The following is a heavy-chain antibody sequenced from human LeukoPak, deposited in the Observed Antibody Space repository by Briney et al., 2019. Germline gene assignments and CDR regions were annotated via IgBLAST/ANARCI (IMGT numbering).Heavy chain of an antibody. CDR3: ARVAFIGFDP. V-gene: IGHV4-34*01. CDR1: GGSFSGYY. CDR2: INHSGST. J-gene: IGHJ5*02. Sequence: PSETLSLTCAVYGGSFSGYYWSWIRQPPGKGLEWIGEINHSGSTNYNPSLKSRVTISVDTSKNQFSLKLSSVTAADTAVYYCARVAFIGFDPWGQGTLVTVSS. D-gene: IGHD2/OR15-2a*01.